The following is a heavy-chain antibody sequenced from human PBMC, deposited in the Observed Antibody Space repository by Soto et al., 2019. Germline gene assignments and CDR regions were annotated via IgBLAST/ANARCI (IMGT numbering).Heavy chain of an antibody. D-gene: IGHD4-17*01. J-gene: IGHJ6*02. Sequence: QVQLQESGPGLVKPSQTLSLTCPVSGGSISRGGFYWSWLRQPPGKGLEWIGYIFYSGSTHYNPSLRSRVTMSVDTSKKQFSMTLSSVSAADTGKDYCAQVGYYGDYDHYGMYVWGQGTTVTVSS. V-gene: IGHV4-30-4*01. CDR3: AQVGYYGDYDHYGMYV. CDR2: IFYSGST. CDR1: GGSISRGGFY.